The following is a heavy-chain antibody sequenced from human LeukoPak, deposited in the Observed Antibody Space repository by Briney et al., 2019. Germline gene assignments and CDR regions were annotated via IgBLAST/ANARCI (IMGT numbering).Heavy chain of an antibody. CDR3: ARAALQYSSGWLGY. J-gene: IGHJ4*02. CDR2: ISYDGSNK. V-gene: IGHV3-30-3*01. CDR1: GFTFSSYA. Sequence: GRSLRLSCAASGFTFSSYAMHWVRQAPGKGPEWVAVISYDGSNKYYADSVKGRFTISRDNSKNTLYLQMNSLRAEDTAVYYCARAALQYSSGWLGYWGQGTLVTVSS. D-gene: IGHD6-19*01.